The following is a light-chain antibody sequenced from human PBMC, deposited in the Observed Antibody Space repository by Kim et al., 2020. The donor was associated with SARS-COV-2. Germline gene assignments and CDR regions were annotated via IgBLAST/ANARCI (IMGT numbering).Light chain of an antibody. J-gene: IGKJ1*01. CDR3: QQSHSPPHT. Sequence: DIQMTQSPSSLSASIGERVTITCRASQNIGDYVSWFRQNAGEAPELLIFGASTLHSGVPSRFRGSGSGTDFTLTIASLQPTDFATYHCQQSHSPPHTFGQRTKVDIK. CDR1: QNIGDY. CDR2: GAS. V-gene: IGKV1-39*01.